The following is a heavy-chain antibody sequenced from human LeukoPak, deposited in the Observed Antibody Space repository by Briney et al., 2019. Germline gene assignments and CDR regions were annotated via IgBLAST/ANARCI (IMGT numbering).Heavy chain of an antibody. CDR3: AGGPVVDYGDYFDY. V-gene: IGHV3-7*03. Sequence: GGSLRLSCAASGFTFSSYWMSWVRQAPGKGLEWVANIKQDGSEKYYVDSVKGRFTISRDNAKNSLYLQMNNLRAEDTAVYYCAGGPVVDYGDYFDYWGQGTLVTVSS. CDR2: IKQDGSEK. D-gene: IGHD4-17*01. CDR1: GFTFSSYW. J-gene: IGHJ4*02.